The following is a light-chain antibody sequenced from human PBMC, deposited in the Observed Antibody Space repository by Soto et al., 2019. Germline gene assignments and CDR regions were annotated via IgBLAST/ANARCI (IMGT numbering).Light chain of an antibody. Sequence: EIVMTQSPATLSVSPGERATLSCRASQSVSSNLAWYKQKPGHSPRLLIYGASTRATGIRARFSGSRSGTELNFNISSLQSEEFAVYYCQKYNNLPLTFGGGIKVEMK. CDR3: QKYNNLPLT. J-gene: IGKJ4*01. CDR1: QSVSSN. CDR2: GAS. V-gene: IGKV3-15*01.